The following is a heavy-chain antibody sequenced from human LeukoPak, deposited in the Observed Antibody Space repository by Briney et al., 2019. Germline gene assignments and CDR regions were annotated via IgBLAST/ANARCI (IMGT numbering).Heavy chain of an antibody. CDR2: ISSSSSYI. V-gene: IGHV3-21*01. D-gene: IGHD6-13*01. CDR1: GFTFSSYS. J-gene: IGHJ4*02. Sequence: GGSLRLSCAASGFTFSSYSMNWVRQAPGKGLEWVSSISSSSSYIYYADSLKGRFTISRDNAKNSLYLQMNSLRAEDTAVYYCARDRAGSSSDFDYWGQGTLVTVSS. CDR3: ARDRAGSSSDFDY.